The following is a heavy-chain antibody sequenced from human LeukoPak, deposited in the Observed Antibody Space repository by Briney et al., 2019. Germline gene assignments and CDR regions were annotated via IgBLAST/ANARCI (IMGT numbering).Heavy chain of an antibody. V-gene: IGHV3-9*01. J-gene: IGHJ3*02. Sequence: GGSLRLSCAASGFTFDDYAMHWVRQAPGKGLEWVSGISWNSGSIGYADSVKGRFTISRDNAKNSLYLQMNSLRDEDTAVYYCARDLPRYSGYEDALDIWGQGTMVTVSS. D-gene: IGHD5-12*01. CDR1: GFTFDDYA. CDR3: ARDLPRYSGYEDALDI. CDR2: ISWNSGSI.